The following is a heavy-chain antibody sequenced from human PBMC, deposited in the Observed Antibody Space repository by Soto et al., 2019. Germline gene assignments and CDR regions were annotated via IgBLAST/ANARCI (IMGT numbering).Heavy chain of an antibody. J-gene: IGHJ4*02. CDR1: GFPFSNAW. V-gene: IGHV3-15*07. CDR3: TTPYYDILTGYYWDY. D-gene: IGHD3-9*01. Sequence: PGGSLRLSCAASGFPFSNAWMNWVRPAPGKGLEWVGCIKSKTDGGTTDYAAPVKGRFTISRDDSKNTLYLQMNSLKTEDTAVYYCTTPYYDILTGYYWDYWGQGTLVTVSS. CDR2: IKSKTDGGTT.